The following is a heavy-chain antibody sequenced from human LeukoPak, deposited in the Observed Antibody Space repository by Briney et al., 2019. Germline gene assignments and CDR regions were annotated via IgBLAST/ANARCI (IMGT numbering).Heavy chain of an antibody. D-gene: IGHD3-10*01. Sequence: GRSLRLSCAASGFTFSTYGMHWVRQAPGQGLEWVALISYSGVNKYYADFAKGRFTISRDNSKNTLYLQMNSLGPQDTAIYYCAKDSLRNYYYGSGSRSGYFDYWGQGTLVTVSS. CDR1: GFTFSTYG. CDR2: ISYSGVNK. J-gene: IGHJ4*02. CDR3: AKDSLRNYYYGSGSRSGYFDY. V-gene: IGHV3-30*18.